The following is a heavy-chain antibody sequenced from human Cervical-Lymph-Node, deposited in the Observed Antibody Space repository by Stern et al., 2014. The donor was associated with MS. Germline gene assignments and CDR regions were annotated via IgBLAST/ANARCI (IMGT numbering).Heavy chain of an antibody. V-gene: IGHV3-11*01. CDR1: GFIFSDYY. Sequence: VQLVESGGGLVKPGGSLRLSCAASGFIFSDYYMNWIRQAPGKGLELLSYISSRDGTIYYADSVKDRLTIARDNAKKSLYLHMNSLRAEDTAVYYCARAGGSEDDFWGQGTLVTVSS. D-gene: IGHD3-10*01. CDR2: ISSRDGTI. CDR3: ARAGGSEDDF. J-gene: IGHJ4*02.